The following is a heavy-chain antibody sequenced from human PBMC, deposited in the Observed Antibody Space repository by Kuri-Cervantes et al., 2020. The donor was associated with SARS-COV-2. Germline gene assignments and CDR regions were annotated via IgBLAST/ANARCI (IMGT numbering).Heavy chain of an antibody. CDR2: IFSNDEK. D-gene: IGHD4-11*01. J-gene: IGHJ4*02. CDR3: ARIRMTAVTTASFDY. V-gene: IGHV2-26*01. Sequence: SGPTLVKPTETLTLTCTVSGFSLSNARMGVSWIRQPPVKALEWLAHIFSNDEKSYSTSLKSRLTISKDTSKRQVVLTMTNMDPVDTATYYCARIRMTAVTTASFDYWGQGTRVTVSS. CDR1: GFSLSNARMG.